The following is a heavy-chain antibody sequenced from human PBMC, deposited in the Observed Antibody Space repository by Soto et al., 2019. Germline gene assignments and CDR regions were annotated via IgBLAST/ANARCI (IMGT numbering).Heavy chain of an antibody. V-gene: IGHV3-72*01. CDR3: TVWGSGNDFGAA. Sequence: EVQLVESGGGLVQPGGSLRLSCAASGFTFSDHYMDWVRQAPGKGLEWVGRSKNKADSYTTEYAVYVKGRFTISRDGSKMSLFLQMISLKTEDAYVYYCTVWGSGNDFGAAWGQGILVTVSS. D-gene: IGHD3-10*01. J-gene: IGHJ4*02. CDR2: SKNKADSYTT. CDR1: GFTFSDHY.